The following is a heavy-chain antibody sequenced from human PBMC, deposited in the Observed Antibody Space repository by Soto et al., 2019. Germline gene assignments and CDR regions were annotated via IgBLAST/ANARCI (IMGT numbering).Heavy chain of an antibody. CDR3: ARGLRFLEWSDYGMDV. V-gene: IGHV3-21*01. D-gene: IGHD3-3*01. CDR2: ISSSSSYI. J-gene: IGHJ6*02. CDR1: GFTFSSYS. Sequence: PGGSLRLSCAASGFTFSSYSMNWVRQAPGKGLEWVSSISSSSSYIYYADSVKGRFTISRDNAKNSLYLQMNSLRAEDTAVYYCARGLRFLEWSDYGMDVWGQGTTVTVSS.